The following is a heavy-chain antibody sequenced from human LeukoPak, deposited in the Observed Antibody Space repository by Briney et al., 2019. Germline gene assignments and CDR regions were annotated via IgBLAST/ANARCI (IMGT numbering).Heavy chain of an antibody. CDR2: ISSSSSTI. Sequence: SGGSLRLSCAASGFTFSSYSMNWVRQAPGKGLEWVSYISSSSSTIYYADSVKGRFTISRDNAKNSLCLQMNSLRAEDTAVYYCARGQHTAFDYWGQGNLVTVSS. D-gene: IGHD2-21*02. CDR1: GFTFSSYS. V-gene: IGHV3-48*01. J-gene: IGHJ4*02. CDR3: ARGQHTAFDY.